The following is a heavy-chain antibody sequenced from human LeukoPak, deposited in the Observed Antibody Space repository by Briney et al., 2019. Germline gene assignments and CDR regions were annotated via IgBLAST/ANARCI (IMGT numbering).Heavy chain of an antibody. CDR2: MNPNSGNT. V-gene: IGHV1-8*01. D-gene: IGHD6-13*01. CDR1: GYTFTSYD. J-gene: IGHJ4*02. CDR3: ARVLAAAGSLDY. Sequence: ASVKVSCKASGYTFTSYDINWVRQATGQGLEWMGWMNPNSGNTGYAQKFQGRATMTRNTSISTAYMELSSLRSEDTAVYYCARVLAAAGSLDYWGQGTLVTVSS.